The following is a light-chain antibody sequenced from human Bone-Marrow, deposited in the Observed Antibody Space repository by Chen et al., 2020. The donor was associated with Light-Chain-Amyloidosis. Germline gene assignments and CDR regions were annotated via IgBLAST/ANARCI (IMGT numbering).Light chain of an antibody. J-gene: IGKJ2*01. CDR3: QQYCCTPPT. V-gene: IGKV4-1*01. CDR2: WAS. Sequence: DIVMTQSPDSLAVSLGERDTINCKSSQSVIYSSNNKNYLAWYQQKPGQPPKLLIYWASTRESVVPDRISGRGSGTDFTLTISSLQAEDVAVYYYQQYCCTPPTFGQGTKLEIK. CDR1: QSVIYSSNNKNY.